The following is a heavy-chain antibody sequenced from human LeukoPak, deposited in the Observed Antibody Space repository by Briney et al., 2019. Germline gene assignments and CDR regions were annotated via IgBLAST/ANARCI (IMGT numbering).Heavy chain of an antibody. CDR1: GYTLTSYY. D-gene: IGHD6-19*01. J-gene: IGHJ3*02. CDR3: ARGGVAGETEGAFDI. CDR2: INPSGGST. Sequence: ASVKVSCKASGYTLTSYYMHWVRQAPGQGLEWMGIINPSGGSTSYAQKFQGRVTMTRDMSTSTVYMELSSLRSEDTAVYYCARGGVAGETEGAFDIWGQGTMVTVSS. V-gene: IGHV1-46*01.